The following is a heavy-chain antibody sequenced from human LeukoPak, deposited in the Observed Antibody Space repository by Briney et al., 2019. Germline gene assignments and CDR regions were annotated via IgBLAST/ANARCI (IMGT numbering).Heavy chain of an antibody. D-gene: IGHD6-13*01. V-gene: IGHV3-9*01. CDR3: AKDIFRGAAAGNWFDP. J-gene: IGHJ5*02. CDR1: GFTFDDYA. CDR2: ISWNSGSI. Sequence: GGSLRLSCAASGFTFDDYAMHWVRQAPGKGLEWVSGISWNSGSIGYADSVKGRFTISRDNAKNSLYLQMNSLRAEDTALYYCAKDIFRGAAAGNWFDPWGQGTLVTVSS.